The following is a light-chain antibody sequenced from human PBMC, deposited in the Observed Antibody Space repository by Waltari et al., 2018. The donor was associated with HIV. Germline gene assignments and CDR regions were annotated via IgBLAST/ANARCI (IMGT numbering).Light chain of an antibody. V-gene: IGLV1-40*03. CDR2: KNK. Sequence: QSVLTQPPSISGAPGQRITVSCSGTSANIGAGSDVHWYQQLPGTAPKLPLYKNKNRPSGVPDRFSASKSDASASLAITGLQAADEGDYFCQSYDTSLSAWVFGGGTRLTVL. CDR1: SANIGAGSD. J-gene: IGLJ2*01. CDR3: QSYDTSLSAWV.